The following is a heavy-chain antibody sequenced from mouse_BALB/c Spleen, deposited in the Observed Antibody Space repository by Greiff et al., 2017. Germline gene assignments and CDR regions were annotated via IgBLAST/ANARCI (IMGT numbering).Heavy chain of an antibody. J-gene: IGHJ4*01. D-gene: IGHD2-10*02. Sequence: EVKVVESGPSLVKPSQTLSLTCSVTGDSITSGYWNWIRKFPGNKLEYMGYISYSGSTYYNPSLKSRISITRDTSKNQYYLQLNSVTTEDTATYYCARSSYGNSGAMDYWGQGTSVTVSS. CDR2: ISYSGST. V-gene: IGHV3-8*02. CDR1: GDSITSGY. CDR3: ARSSYGNSGAMDY.